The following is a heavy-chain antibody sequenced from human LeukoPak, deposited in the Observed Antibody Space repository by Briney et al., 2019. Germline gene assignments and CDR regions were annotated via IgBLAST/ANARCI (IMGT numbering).Heavy chain of an antibody. J-gene: IGHJ4*02. CDR2: IRSKAYGGTT. CDR3: TRDLGGYSSGWYTY. V-gene: IGHV3-49*04. CDR1: GFTFSSYS. D-gene: IGHD6-19*01. Sequence: SGGSLRLSCAASGFTFSSYSMNWVRQAPGKGLEWVGFIRSKAYGGTTEYAASVKGRFTISRDDSKSIAYLQMNSLKTEDRAVYYCTRDLGGYSSGWYTYCGEGTLVTVSS.